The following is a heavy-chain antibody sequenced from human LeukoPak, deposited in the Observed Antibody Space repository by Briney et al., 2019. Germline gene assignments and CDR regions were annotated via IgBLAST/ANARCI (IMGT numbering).Heavy chain of an antibody. V-gene: IGHV3-7*01. CDR2: IKDDGSEK. Sequence: PGGSLRLSCAASGFTFSGYWMSWVRQAPGKGLEWVASIKDDGSEKYYMDSVKGRLTISRDNAKNSMSLQMNSLRAEDTAVYYCARWRKWLPTYYFDYWGQGTLVTVSS. CDR1: GFTFSGYW. CDR3: ARWRKWLPTYYFDY. J-gene: IGHJ4*02. D-gene: IGHD5-12*01.